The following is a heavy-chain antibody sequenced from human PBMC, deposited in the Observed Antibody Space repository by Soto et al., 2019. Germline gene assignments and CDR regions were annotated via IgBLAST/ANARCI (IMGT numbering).Heavy chain of an antibody. CDR3: ARDKIPGLFDQ. Sequence: QVQLQQWGAGLLKPSETLSLTCAVYGGSFSGYYWTWNRQPPGTGLAWIGEINHCGSTNYNPSFKNRFTISVATSTNQFSLKLTSVTAADTAVYYCARDKIPGLFDQWGQGTLVTVSS. CDR1: GGSFSGYY. V-gene: IGHV4-34*01. D-gene: IGHD2-21*01. CDR2: INHCGST. J-gene: IGHJ4*02.